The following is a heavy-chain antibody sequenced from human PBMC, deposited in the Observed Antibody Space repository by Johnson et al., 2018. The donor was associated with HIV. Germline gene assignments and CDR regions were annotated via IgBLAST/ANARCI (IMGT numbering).Heavy chain of an antibody. CDR2: ISWNSGSI. V-gene: IGHV3-9*01. J-gene: IGHJ3*02. Sequence: VQLVESGGGVVQPGRSLRLSCAASGFTFDDYAMHWVRQAPGKGLEWVSGISWNSGSIGYADSVKGRFTISRDNAKNTLYLQMNSLRAEDTAVYYCAKDRGAARAFDAFDIWGQGTMVTVSS. CDR3: AKDRGAARAFDAFDI. CDR1: GFTFDDYA. D-gene: IGHD6-6*01.